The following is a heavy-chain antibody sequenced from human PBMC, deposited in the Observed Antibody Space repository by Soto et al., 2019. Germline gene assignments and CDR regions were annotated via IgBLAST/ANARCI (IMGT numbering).Heavy chain of an antibody. D-gene: IGHD6-13*01. CDR2: ISYDGSYQ. J-gene: IGHJ6*02. V-gene: IGHV3-30*18. Sequence: GGSLRLSCSASGFIFSIYGMHWVRQAPGKGLEWVAVISYDGSYQYYADSVKGRFTISRDNSKNTLYLEMNSLRIEDTAVYSCAKDVATSGSKYYYGMDVWGQGTTVTV. CDR1: GFIFSIYG. CDR3: AKDVATSGSKYYYGMDV.